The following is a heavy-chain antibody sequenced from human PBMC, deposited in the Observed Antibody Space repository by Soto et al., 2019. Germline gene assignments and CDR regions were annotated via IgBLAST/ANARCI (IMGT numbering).Heavy chain of an antibody. J-gene: IGHJ5*02. Sequence: SETLSLTCTVSAGYLDRSIYFWNWIRQPPGKGLEWIGNISYSGGTNPNPALKSRVTLSLDTYNNQFSLTLTSVTAAAAAVYYCARIPVDTAWIYCFDPWGQGTLVTVSS. CDR2: ISYSGGT. CDR1: AGYLDRSIYF. CDR3: ARIPVDTAWIYCFDP. D-gene: IGHD5-18*01. V-gene: IGHV4-61*01.